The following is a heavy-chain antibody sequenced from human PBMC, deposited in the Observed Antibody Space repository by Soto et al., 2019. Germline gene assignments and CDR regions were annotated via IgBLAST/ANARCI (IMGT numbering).Heavy chain of an antibody. CDR2: ISAYNGNT. D-gene: IGHD3-10*01. J-gene: IGHJ6*02. CDR1: GYTFTSYG. CDR3: ARDKSRYYGSGSNSRDGMDV. V-gene: IGHV1-18*01. Sequence: QVQLVQSGAEVKKPGASVKVSCKASGYTFTSYGISWVRRAPGQGLEWMGWISAYNGNTNYAQKLQGRVTMTTDTSTSTAYMELRSLRSDDTAVYYCARDKSRYYGSGSNSRDGMDVWGQGTTVTVSS.